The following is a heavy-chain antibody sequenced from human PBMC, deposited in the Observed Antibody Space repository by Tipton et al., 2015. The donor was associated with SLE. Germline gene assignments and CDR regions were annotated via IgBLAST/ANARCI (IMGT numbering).Heavy chain of an antibody. D-gene: IGHD4-17*01. CDR1: GGSISNTNYY. V-gene: IGHV4-39*07. CDR2: ISYSGSA. CDR3: ARGSDGEYVRYFDV. Sequence: TLSLTCSASGGSISNTNYYWGWIRQPPGKGLEWIATISYSGSAYYNPSLKSRVTISVDTSKNQFSLRVSSVTAADTAVYYCARGSDGEYVRYFDVWGPGTLVTVSS. J-gene: IGHJ2*01.